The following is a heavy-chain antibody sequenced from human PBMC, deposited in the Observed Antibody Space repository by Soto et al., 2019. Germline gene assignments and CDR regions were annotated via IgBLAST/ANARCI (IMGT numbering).Heavy chain of an antibody. Sequence: GGPMRHSCAASGVTVSSNDMSWVRQAPGKGLEWVSIIYSGGNTYYADSVKGRFTISRDNSKNTLYLQMNSLRAEDTAVYYCARAAVPFDYWGQGNLVTVSS. V-gene: IGHV3-53*01. CDR3: ARAAVPFDY. CDR2: IYSGGNT. CDR1: GVTVSSND. J-gene: IGHJ4*02. D-gene: IGHD6-13*01.